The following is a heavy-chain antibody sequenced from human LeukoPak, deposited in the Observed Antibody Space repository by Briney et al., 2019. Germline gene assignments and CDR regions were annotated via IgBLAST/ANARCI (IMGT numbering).Heavy chain of an antibody. CDR2: VSYDGSNK. D-gene: IGHD3-9*01. Sequence: PGGSLGLSCVASGFTFSDYAVHWVRQAPGRGLECVAVVSYDGSNKNHADSVKGRFTISRDNSKNTLYLQMNGLRVEDTAVYYCARETGYRFDYWGRGTLVSVSS. CDR1: GFTFSDYA. CDR3: ARETGYRFDY. V-gene: IGHV3-30-3*01. J-gene: IGHJ4*02.